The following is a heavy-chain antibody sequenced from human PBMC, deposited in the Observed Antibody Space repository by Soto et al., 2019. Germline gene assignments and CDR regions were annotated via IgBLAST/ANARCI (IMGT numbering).Heavy chain of an antibody. CDR2: NYSSGLT. CDR1: ADSFGTFY. J-gene: IGHJ4*02. CDR3: ARWSDGYTFFFDS. D-gene: IGHD5-18*01. Sequence: QVQLQESGPGLVRPSETLSLTCTVTADSFGTFYWSWLRQSPGRGLVWIGYNYSSGLTKYNPSFDSRVTMSVDRSKNQTSVNLNSVTAADTAVYYCARWSDGYTFFFDSWGQGTLVTVSS. V-gene: IGHV4-59*01.